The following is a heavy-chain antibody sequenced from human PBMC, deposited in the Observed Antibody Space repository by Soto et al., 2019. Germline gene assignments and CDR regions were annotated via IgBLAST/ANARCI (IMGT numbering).Heavy chain of an antibody. V-gene: IGHV4-59*01. Sequence: PSETLSLTCTVSGGSISNYYWSWIRQSPGMGLEWIGYISDSGSTNYNPSLKSRVTISVDMSKNQFSLNLTSLTAADTAVYYCARITRARYTSRPLWFDSWGRGTLVTVSS. CDR2: ISDSGST. D-gene: IGHD5-18*01. CDR1: GGSISNYY. J-gene: IGHJ5*01. CDR3: ARITRARYTSRPLWFDS.